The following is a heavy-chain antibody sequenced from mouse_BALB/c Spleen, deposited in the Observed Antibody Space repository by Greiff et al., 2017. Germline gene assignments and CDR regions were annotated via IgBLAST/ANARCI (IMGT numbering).Heavy chain of an antibody. Sequence: VQLQQSGAELVRSGASVKLSCTASGFNIKDYYMHWVKQRPEQGLEWIGWIDPENGDTEYAPKFQGKATMTADTSSNTAYLQLSSLTSEDTAVYYCNARDGVYAMDYWGQGTAGTVSS. V-gene: IGHV14-4*02. CDR3: NARDGVYAMDY. CDR1: GFNIKDYY. D-gene: IGHD2-3*01. J-gene: IGHJ4*01. CDR2: IDPENGDT.